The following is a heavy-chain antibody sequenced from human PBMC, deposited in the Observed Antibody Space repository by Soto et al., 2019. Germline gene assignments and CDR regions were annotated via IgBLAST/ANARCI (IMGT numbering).Heavy chain of an antibody. CDR1: GDTFTIFA. J-gene: IGHJ4*02. D-gene: IGHD5-12*01. Sequence: QVQLVQSGAEVKKPGSSVKVSCKASGDTFTIFAISWVRQAPGQGLEWMGGIIPTIGTTNYAQRFQGIITITGDESTGTAYMELSSLKSEDTAVYYCARDLGSGYDPGDYSGQGTLVTVSS. CDR2: IIPTIGTT. V-gene: IGHV1-69*12. CDR3: ARDLGSGYDPGDY.